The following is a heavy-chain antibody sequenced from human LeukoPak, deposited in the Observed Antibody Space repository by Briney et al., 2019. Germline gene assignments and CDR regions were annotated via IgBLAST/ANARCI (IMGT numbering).Heavy chain of an antibody. V-gene: IGHV4-4*02. J-gene: IGHJ4*02. Sequence: SGTLSLTCAVSGGSISSSNWWSWVRQPPGKGLEWIGEIYHSGSTNYNPSLKSRVTISVDTSKNQFSLKLSSVTAADTAVYYCARKPVVVVAAVDYWGQGTLVTVSS. CDR1: GGSISSSNW. CDR3: ARKPVVVVAAVDY. CDR2: IYHSGST. D-gene: IGHD2-15*01.